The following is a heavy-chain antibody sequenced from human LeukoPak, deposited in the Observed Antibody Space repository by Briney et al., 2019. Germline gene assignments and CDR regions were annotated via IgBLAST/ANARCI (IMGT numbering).Heavy chain of an antibody. D-gene: IGHD4-23*01. CDR3: AYSYDGKVVPFDC. Sequence: SETLSLTCTVSDGSISNSYWNWVRQPPGKGLEWLGYIHSSGSTNYNPSLKSRITPSIDTSKNQFSLRLTSVTAADTAVYYCAYSYDGKVVPFDCWGQGSLVTVSS. V-gene: IGHV4-4*09. CDR1: DGSISNSY. CDR2: IHSSGST. J-gene: IGHJ4*02.